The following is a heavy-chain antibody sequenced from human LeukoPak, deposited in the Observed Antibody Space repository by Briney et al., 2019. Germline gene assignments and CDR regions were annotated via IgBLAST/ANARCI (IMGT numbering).Heavy chain of an antibody. CDR2: MHESGNT. CDR1: GGSIRSGDYF. CDR3: ARLFPYYDYNWFDP. V-gene: IGHV4-30-4*01. Sequence: KASETLSLTCAVSGGSIRSGDYFWGWIRQPRGKGRGWIEHMHESGNTYYNPSGKRRFSISVERAKNQFSLKLSSVTAADTAVYYCARLFPYYDYNWFDPWGQGTLVTVSS. D-gene: IGHD3-22*01. J-gene: IGHJ5*02.